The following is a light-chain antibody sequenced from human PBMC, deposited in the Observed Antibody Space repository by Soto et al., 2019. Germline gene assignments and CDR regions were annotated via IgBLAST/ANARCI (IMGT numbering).Light chain of an antibody. V-gene: IGKV3-11*01. J-gene: IGKJ4*01. CDR3: QERGNWLN. CDR2: DAS. Sequence: ETVLPQSPATLSLSPGERATLSCRASESVSSYFAWYQQKPGQAPRLLIYDASTRATGIPARFSGSRSGTAFTLTISSLEQEVLQVYYCQERGNWLNFGGGTTVEVK. CDR1: ESVSSY.